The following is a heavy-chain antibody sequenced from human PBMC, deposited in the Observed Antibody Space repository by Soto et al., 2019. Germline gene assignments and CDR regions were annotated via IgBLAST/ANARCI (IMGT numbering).Heavy chain of an antibody. CDR3: TREASTWGFAFDL. D-gene: IGHD3-16*01. CDR2: ISGSGGRT. CDR1: GCTFSSYA. J-gene: IGHJ3*01. V-gene: IGHV3-23*01. Sequence: GGSLRLSCAASGCTFSSYAMSWVSQAPGKGLEWVSTISGSGGRTHYADSVKGRFAISRDNSNNTLFLQMNSLKDEDTAVYYCTREASTWGFAFDLWGQGTRVTVSS.